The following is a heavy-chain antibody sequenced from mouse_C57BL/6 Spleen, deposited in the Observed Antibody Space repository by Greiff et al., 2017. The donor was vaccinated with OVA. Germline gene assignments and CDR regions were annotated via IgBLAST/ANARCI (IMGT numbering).Heavy chain of an antibody. CDR3: ARHRTSGQATGYYYAMDY. D-gene: IGHD3-2*02. CDR2: ISSGGSYT. J-gene: IGHJ4*01. V-gene: IGHV5-6*01. CDR1: GFTFSSYG. Sequence: EVKLMESGGDLVKPGGSLKLSCAASGFTFSSYGMSWVRQTPDKRLEWVATISSGGSYTYYPDSVKGRFTISRDNAKNTLYLQMSSLKSEDTAMYYCARHRTSGQATGYYYAMDYWGQGTSVTVSS.